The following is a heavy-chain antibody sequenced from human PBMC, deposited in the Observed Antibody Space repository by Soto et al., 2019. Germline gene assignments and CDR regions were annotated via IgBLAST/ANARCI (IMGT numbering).Heavy chain of an antibody. CDR1: GGSFSGYY. CDR3: ARGGGNSEHLDY. CDR2: INHSGST. Sequence: QVQLQQWGAGLLKPSETLSLTCAVYGGSFSGYYWSWIRQPPGKGLEWIGEINHSGSTNYNPSLKSRVNISVDTSKKQFSLKLSSVTAADTAVYYCARGGGNSEHLDYWGQGTLVTVSS. D-gene: IGHD2-21*02. J-gene: IGHJ4*02. V-gene: IGHV4-34*01.